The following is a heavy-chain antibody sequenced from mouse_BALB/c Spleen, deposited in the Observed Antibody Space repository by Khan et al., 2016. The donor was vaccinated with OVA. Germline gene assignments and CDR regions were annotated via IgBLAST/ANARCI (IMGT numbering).Heavy chain of an antibody. V-gene: IGHV2-6-5*01. CDR1: GFSLTDYG. Sequence: VQLQESGPGLVAPSQSLSITRTVSGFSLTDYGVSWIRQPPGKGLEWLGVIWGGGSTYYNSALKSRLSISKDNSKSQVFLKMSSLQTDDTAMYYCAKGVWSYYYALDYWGQGTSVTVSS. CDR2: IWGGGST. CDR3: AKGVWSYYYALDY. J-gene: IGHJ4*01.